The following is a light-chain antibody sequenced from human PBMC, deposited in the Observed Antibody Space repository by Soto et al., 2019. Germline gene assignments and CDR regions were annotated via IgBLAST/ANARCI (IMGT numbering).Light chain of an antibody. CDR3: SSYAGSNTPVV. V-gene: IGLV2-8*01. CDR1: SSDVGGYNY. Sequence: QSALTQPPSASGSPGQSVTISCTGTSSDVGGYNYVSWYQQHPGKAPKLMISEVSKRPSGVPDRFSGSKSGNTASLTVSGLQAEDEADYYCSSYAGSNTPVVFGGGTKLTVL. CDR2: EVS. J-gene: IGLJ2*01.